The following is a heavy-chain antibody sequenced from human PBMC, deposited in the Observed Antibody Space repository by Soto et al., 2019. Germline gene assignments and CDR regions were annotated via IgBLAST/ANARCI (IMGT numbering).Heavy chain of an antibody. V-gene: IGHV3-21*01. Sequence: EVQLVESGGGLVKPGGSLRLSCVASGFTFTSYSMNWVRQAPGKGLEWVSSISDGSDYIVYADSMKGRFTISRDNAKNSLYLEMNSLRAEDTAVYFCARNEAGGSRLWGQGTLVTVSS. CDR2: ISDGSDYI. J-gene: IGHJ4*02. CDR3: ARNEAGGSRL. D-gene: IGHD3-10*01. CDR1: GFTFTSYS.